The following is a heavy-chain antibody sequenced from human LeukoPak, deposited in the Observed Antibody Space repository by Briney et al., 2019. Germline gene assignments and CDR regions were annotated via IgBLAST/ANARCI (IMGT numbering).Heavy chain of an antibody. CDR3: IRVPY. CDR2: ISSDGSDT. V-gene: IGHV3-74*01. CDR1: GFTFNKYY. Sequence: PGGSLRLSCAVSGFTFNKYYMHWVRQAPGKGLVWVSRISSDGSDTNYADSVKGRFTISRDNAKNTLYLQMNSLRAEATAVYYFIRVPYWGQGALVTVSS. J-gene: IGHJ4*02.